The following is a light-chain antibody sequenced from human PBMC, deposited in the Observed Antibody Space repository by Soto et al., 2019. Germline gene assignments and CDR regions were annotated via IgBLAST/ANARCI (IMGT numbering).Light chain of an antibody. CDR2: EVS. CDR1: SSDVGGYNY. Sequence: QSALTQPASVSGSPGQSITISCTGTSSDVGGYNYDSWYQLHPGTAPKLMVYEVSNRPSVVSKRFSGSTAGDTASLTISGLQAEDADDYYCSSYTSRNAKVFGAGTKLTVL. J-gene: IGLJ1*01. V-gene: IGLV2-14*01. CDR3: SSYTSRNAKV.